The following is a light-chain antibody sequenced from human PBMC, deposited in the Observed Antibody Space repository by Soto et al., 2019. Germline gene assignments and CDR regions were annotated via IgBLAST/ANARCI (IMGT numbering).Light chain of an antibody. V-gene: IGKV3-15*01. CDR1: HTISTN. CDR2: GAS. CDR3: QQYNNWPRT. J-gene: IGKJ1*01. Sequence: EILMTQSPATLSLSPGERASLPCRASHTISTNLAWYQQKPGQAPRLLIYGASTRATGIPARFSGSGSETEFTLTITSLQPEDFAVYYCQQYNNWPRTFGRGTKVEIK.